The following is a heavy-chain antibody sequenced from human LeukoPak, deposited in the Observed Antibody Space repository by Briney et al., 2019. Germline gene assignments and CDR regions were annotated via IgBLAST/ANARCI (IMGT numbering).Heavy chain of an antibody. J-gene: IGHJ4*02. D-gene: IGHD4-17*01. CDR3: ARVLLDYGDYVDY. V-gene: IGHV1-69*04. CDR2: IIPILGIA. Sequence: SVKVSCKASGYTFTSYYMHWVRQAPGQGLEWMGRIIPILGIANYAQKFRGRVTITADKSTSTAYMELSSLRSEDTAVYYCARVLLDYGDYVDYWGQGTLVTVSS. CDR1: GYTFTSYY.